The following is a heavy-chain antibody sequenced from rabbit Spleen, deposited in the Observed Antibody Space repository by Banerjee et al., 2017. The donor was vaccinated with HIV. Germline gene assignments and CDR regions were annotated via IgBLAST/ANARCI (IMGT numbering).Heavy chain of an antibody. CDR3: ARDDSADNNGNPDL. D-gene: IGHD7-1*01. V-gene: IGHV1S40*01. CDR2: IDIGSSGFT. CDR1: GVSFSLSSY. J-gene: IGHJ4*01. Sequence: QSLEESGGDLVKPGASLTLTCTVSGVSFSLSSYMCWVRQAPGKGLEWIACIDIGSSGFTYFASWAKGRFTISKTSSTTVTLQMTSLTAADTATYFCARDDSADNNGNPDLWGPGTLVTVS.